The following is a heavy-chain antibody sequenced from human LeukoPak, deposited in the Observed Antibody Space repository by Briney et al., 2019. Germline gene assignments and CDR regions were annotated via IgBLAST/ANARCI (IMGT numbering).Heavy chain of an antibody. Sequence: SVKVSCKSSGGTFSNYAISWVRPAPGQGLEGVGGIIPIFGTSNYAQKFQGRVTITADESTSTAYMELSSLRSEDTAVYYCARGGGYYYYMDVWAKGTTVTVSS. J-gene: IGHJ6*03. CDR3: ARGGGYYYYMDV. V-gene: IGHV1-69*01. CDR2: IIPIFGTS. CDR1: GGTFSNYA. D-gene: IGHD3-16*01.